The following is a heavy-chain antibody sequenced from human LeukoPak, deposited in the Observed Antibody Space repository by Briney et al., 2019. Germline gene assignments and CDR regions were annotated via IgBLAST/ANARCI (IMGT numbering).Heavy chain of an antibody. V-gene: IGHV3-74*01. D-gene: IGHD6-19*01. Sequence: GGSLRLSCAASGFTFSSYWMHWVRQAPGKGLVWVSRINSEGSSTSYADSVKGRFTISRDNAKNTVYLQMNSLRAEDTAVYYCARGGEYSSGPTDYWGQGTLVTVSS. J-gene: IGHJ4*02. CDR1: GFTFSSYW. CDR3: ARGGEYSSGPTDY. CDR2: INSEGSST.